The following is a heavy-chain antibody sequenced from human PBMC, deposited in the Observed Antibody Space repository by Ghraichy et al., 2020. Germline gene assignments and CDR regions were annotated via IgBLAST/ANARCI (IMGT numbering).Heavy chain of an antibody. CDR3: ARGNWNYVEVFDY. J-gene: IGHJ4*02. D-gene: IGHD1-7*01. CDR1: GFTFSSYA. Sequence: GGSLRLSCAASGFTFSSYAMSWVRQAPGKGLEWVSGIVGSGGSTYYADSVKGRFTISRDNSKNTLYLQMNSLRVEDTAVYFCARGNWNYVEVFDYWGQGTLVTVSS. CDR2: IVGSGGST. V-gene: IGHV3-23*01.